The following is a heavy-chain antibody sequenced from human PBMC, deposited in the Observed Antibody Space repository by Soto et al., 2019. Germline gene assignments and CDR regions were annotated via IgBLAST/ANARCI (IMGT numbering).Heavy chain of an antibody. Sequence: ASVKVSCKASGYTFTSYDINWVRQATGQGLEWMGWMNPNSGNTGYAQKFQGRVTMTRNTSISTAYMELSSLRSEDTAVYYCARGVSRDIVVVPAAYYMDVWGKGTTVTVSS. CDR3: ARGVSRDIVVVPAAYYMDV. V-gene: IGHV1-8*01. D-gene: IGHD2-2*01. CDR2: MNPNSGNT. J-gene: IGHJ6*03. CDR1: GYTFTSYD.